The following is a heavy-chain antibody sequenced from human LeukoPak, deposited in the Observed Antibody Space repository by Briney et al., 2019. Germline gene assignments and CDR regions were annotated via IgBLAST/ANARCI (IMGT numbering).Heavy chain of an antibody. CDR1: GFTFSSYG. V-gene: IGHV3-30*02. Sequence: GGSLRLSCAASGFTFSSYGMHWVRQAPGKGLEWVAFIRYDGSNKYYADSVKGRFTISRDNSKNTLYLQMNSLRAEDTAVYYCAKEDGAVAGTGGYYYYMDVWGKGTTVTVSS. D-gene: IGHD6-19*01. CDR2: IRYDGSNK. CDR3: AKEDGAVAGTGGYYYYMDV. J-gene: IGHJ6*03.